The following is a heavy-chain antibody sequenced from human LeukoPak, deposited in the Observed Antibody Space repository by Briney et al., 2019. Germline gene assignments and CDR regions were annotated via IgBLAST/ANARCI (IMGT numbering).Heavy chain of an antibody. CDR2: MNPNSGNT. V-gene: IGHV1-8*02. CDR1: GYTFTSYD. Sequence: ASVEVSCKASGYTFTSYDINWVRQATGQGLEWMGWMNPNSGNTGYAQKLQGRVTMTTDTSTSTAYMEPRSLRSDDTAVYYCARDFSTDYGDYPLDYWGQGTLVTVSS. CDR3: ARDFSTDYGDYPLDY. D-gene: IGHD4-17*01. J-gene: IGHJ4*02.